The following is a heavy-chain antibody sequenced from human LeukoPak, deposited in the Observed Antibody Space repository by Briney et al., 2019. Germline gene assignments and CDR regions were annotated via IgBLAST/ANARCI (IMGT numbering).Heavy chain of an antibody. V-gene: IGHV3-30*04. D-gene: IGHD1-26*01. CDR1: GFTFSTYA. J-gene: IGHJ4*02. CDR3: AREFVGTTHY. CDR2: ISYDGNNK. Sequence: PGGSLRLSCAASGFTFSTYAMHWVRQAPGKGLEWVAVISYDGNNKYYADSVKGRFTISRDNSKNTLYLQMNSLRAEDTAVYFCAREFVGTTHYWGQGTLVTVSS.